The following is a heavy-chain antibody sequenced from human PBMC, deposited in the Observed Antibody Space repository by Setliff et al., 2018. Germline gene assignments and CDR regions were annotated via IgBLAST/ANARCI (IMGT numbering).Heavy chain of an antibody. D-gene: IGHD3-16*02. V-gene: IGHV4-4*07. CDR1: GDSISGYY. J-gene: IGHJ3*02. Sequence: PSETLSLTCTVSGDSISGYYWSWIRQPAGKGLEWIGRIYSSGSTNFNPSLKSRVTMSMDTSKNQFSLKLSSVTAADTAIYYCARGKLRLGQLSLFYGFDIWGQGTMVTVS. CDR3: ARGKLRLGQLSLFYGFDI. CDR2: IYSSGST.